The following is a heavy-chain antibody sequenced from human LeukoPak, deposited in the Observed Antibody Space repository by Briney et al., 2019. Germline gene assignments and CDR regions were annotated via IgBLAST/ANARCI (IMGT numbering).Heavy chain of an antibody. J-gene: IGHJ4*02. CDR2: ISSSSSYV. V-gene: IGHV3-21*01. Sequence: GGSLRLSCAASGFTFSSYSMNWVRQAPGKGLEGVSSISSSSSYVYYADSVKGRFTISRDNAKNSLYLQMNSLRAEDTAVYYCARDSHLGRYCTNGVCAKGFYSYWGQGTLVTVSS. CDR3: ARDSHLGRYCTNGVCAKGFYSY. D-gene: IGHD2-8*01. CDR1: GFTFSSYS.